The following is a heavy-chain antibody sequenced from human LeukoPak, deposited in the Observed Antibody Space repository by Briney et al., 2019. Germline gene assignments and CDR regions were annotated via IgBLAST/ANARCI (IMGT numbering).Heavy chain of an antibody. Sequence: SETLSLTCTVSGGSISSSSYYWGWIRQPPGKGLEWIGSIYYSGSTYYNPSLKSRVTISVDTSKNQFSLKLRSVTAADTAVYYCARKEGGQLVNTRRWFDPWGQGTLVTVSS. CDR2: IYYSGST. V-gene: IGHV4-39*07. J-gene: IGHJ5*02. D-gene: IGHD6-13*01. CDR3: ARKEGGQLVNTRRWFDP. CDR1: GGSISSSSYY.